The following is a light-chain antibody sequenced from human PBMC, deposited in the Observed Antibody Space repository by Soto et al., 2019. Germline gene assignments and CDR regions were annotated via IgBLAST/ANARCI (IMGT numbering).Light chain of an antibody. CDR3: QQYNSYSWT. Sequence: DIQMTQSPSTLSPSVGDRVTITCPASQSISSWLAWYQQKPGKAPKLLIYDASSLESGVPSRFSGSGSWTEFTVTISSLQPDDFASYSCQQYNSYSWTFGQGTKVEI. CDR2: DAS. J-gene: IGKJ1*01. CDR1: QSISSW. V-gene: IGKV1-5*01.